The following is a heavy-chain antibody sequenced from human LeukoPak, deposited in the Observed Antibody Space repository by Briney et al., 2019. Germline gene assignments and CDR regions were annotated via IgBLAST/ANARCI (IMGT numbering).Heavy chain of an antibody. CDR3: ARDRYCSGGSCYSAVDY. CDR2: ISAHNGNT. Sequence: GASVKVSCKASGYTFTSYGISWVRQAPGQGLEWMGWISAHNGNTNYAQKLQGRVTMTTDTSTSTAYMELRSLRSDDTAVYYCARDRYCSGGSCYSAVDYWGQGTLVTVSS. J-gene: IGHJ4*02. CDR1: GYTFTSYG. V-gene: IGHV1-18*01. D-gene: IGHD2-15*01.